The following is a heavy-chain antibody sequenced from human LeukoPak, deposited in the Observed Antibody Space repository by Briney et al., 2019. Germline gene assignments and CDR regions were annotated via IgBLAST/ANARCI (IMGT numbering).Heavy chain of an antibody. CDR2: IYYSGST. J-gene: IGHJ4*02. V-gene: IGHV4-59*01. D-gene: IGHD6-19*01. CDR3: ARRSSGWYFDS. CDR1: GGSISSYY. Sequence: PSETLSLTCTVSGGSISSYYWSWIRQPPGKGLEWIGYIYYSGSTNYNPSLKSRVTISVDTSKNQFSLRLSSVTAADTAVYYCARRSSGWYFDSWGQGTLVTVSS.